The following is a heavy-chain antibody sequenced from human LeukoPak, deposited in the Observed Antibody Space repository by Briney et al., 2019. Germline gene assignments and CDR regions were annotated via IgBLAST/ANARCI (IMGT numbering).Heavy chain of an antibody. CDR2: INPNSGGT. CDR3: AREFGYSYGSRAFDI. CDR1: GYTFTGYY. V-gene: IGHV1-2*02. D-gene: IGHD5-18*01. J-gene: IGHJ3*02. Sequence: GASVKVSCKASGYTFTGYYMHWVRQAPGQGLEWMGWINPNSGGTNYAQKFQGRVTMTRDTSISTAYMELSRLRSDDTAVYYCAREFGYSYGSRAFDIWGQGTMVTVSS.